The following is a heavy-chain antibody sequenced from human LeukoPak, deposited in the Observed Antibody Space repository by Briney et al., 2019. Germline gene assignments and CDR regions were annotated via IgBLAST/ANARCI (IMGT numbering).Heavy chain of an antibody. CDR2: INPNSGGT. CDR3: ARDAQARDDYNE. D-gene: IGHD5-24*01. Sequence: ASVKVSCKASGYTFTGYYMHWVRQAPGQGLERMRWINPNSGGTNYAQKFQGRVTMTRDKSISTAYMELSRLRSDDTAVYYCARDAQARDDYNEWGQGTLVTVSS. V-gene: IGHV1-2*02. CDR1: GYTFTGYY. J-gene: IGHJ4*02.